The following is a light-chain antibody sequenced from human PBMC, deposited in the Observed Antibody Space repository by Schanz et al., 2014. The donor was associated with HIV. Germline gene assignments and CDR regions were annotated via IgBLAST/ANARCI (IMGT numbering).Light chain of an antibody. J-gene: IGLJ2*01. V-gene: IGLV2-8*01. CDR3: SSYAGSNNFGV. CDR2: DVS. CDR1: SSDVGGYNY. Sequence: QSALTQPASVSGSPGQSITISCTGTSSDVGGYNYVSWYQQHPGKAPKLMIYDVSKRPSGVPDRFSGSKSGNTASLTISGLQAEDEADYYCSSYAGSNNFGVFGGGTKLTVL.